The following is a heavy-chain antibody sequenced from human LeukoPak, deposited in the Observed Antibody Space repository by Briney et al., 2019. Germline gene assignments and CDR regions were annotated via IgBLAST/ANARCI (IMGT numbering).Heavy chain of an antibody. V-gene: IGHV4-59*01. CDR1: GGSISSCY. D-gene: IGHD5-18*01. Sequence: SETLSLTCTVSGGSISSCYWSWIRQPPGKGLEWIGYIYYSGSTNYNPSLKSRVTISVDTSKNQFSLKLSSVTAADTAVYYCARCQGGYSYGYPHFDYRGQGTLVTVSS. J-gene: IGHJ4*02. CDR3: ARCQGGYSYGYPHFDY. CDR2: IYYSGST.